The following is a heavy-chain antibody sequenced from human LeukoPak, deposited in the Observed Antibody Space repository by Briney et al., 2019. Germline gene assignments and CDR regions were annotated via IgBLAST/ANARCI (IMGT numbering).Heavy chain of an antibody. CDR1: GYTFTGYY. CDR3: ARGVHVRKYDSNQNSFDP. J-gene: IGHJ5*02. Sequence: ASVKVSCKSSGYTFTGYYIHWVRQAPGQGLEWMGWINPNSGGTNYAQKFQGRVTVTRDMSTSTVYMELTSLRSEDTAVYYCARGVHVRKYDSNQNSFDPWGQGTLVTVSS. D-gene: IGHD3-22*01. V-gene: IGHV1-2*02. CDR2: INPNSGGT.